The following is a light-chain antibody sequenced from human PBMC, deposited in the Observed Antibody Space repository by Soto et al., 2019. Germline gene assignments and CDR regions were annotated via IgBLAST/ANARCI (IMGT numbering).Light chain of an antibody. CDR2: GAS. V-gene: IGKV3-15*01. CDR1: QSVSSN. CDR3: QKYNNWPPLP. Sequence: EIVMTQSPATLSVSPGERATLSCRASQSVSSNLAWYQQKPGQAPRLLIYGASTRATGIPARFSGSGSGTEFTLTISSLQSEDFAVYYCQKYNNWPPLPCGGGTKVEIK. J-gene: IGKJ4*01.